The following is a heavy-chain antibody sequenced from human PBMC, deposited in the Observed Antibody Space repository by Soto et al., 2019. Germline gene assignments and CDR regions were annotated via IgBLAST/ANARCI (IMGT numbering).Heavy chain of an antibody. CDR2: ISSSSSYI. D-gene: IGHD2-2*01. J-gene: IGHJ3*02. V-gene: IGHV3-21*01. CDR1: GFTFSSYS. Sequence: PGGSLRLSCAASGFTFSSYSMNWVRQAPGKGLEWVSSISSSSSYIYYADSVKGRFTISRDNAKNSLYLQMNSLRAEDTAVYYCARDKVPKGLVVVPAAMRDAFDIWGQGTMVTVSS. CDR3: ARDKVPKGLVVVPAAMRDAFDI.